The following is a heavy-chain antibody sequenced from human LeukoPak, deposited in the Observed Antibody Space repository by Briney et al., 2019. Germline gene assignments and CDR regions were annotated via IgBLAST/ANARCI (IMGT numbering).Heavy chain of an antibody. CDR3: AKDRDYGGYYGMDV. V-gene: IGHV3-30*02. CDR2: IRYDGKSE. CDR1: GFTFSSYG. J-gene: IGHJ6*02. Sequence: GSLRLSCAASGFTFSSYGMNWVRQAPGKGLEWVAFIRYDGKSEFSADSVKGRITVSRDNSKNTLYLQMNSLRAEDTAVYYCAKDRDYGGYYGMDVWGQGTTVTVSS. D-gene: IGHD4-23*01.